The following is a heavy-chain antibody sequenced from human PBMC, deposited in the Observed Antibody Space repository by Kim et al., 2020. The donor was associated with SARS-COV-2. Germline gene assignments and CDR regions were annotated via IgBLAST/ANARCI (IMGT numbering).Heavy chain of an antibody. CDR2: IYYSGST. J-gene: IGHJ4*02. Sequence: SETLSLTCTVSGGSISSYYWSWIRQPPGKGLEWIGYIYYSGSTNYNPSLKSRVTISVDTSKNQFSLKLSSVTAADTAVYYCARVGSSSWHVYYFDYWGQGTLVTVSS. V-gene: IGHV4-59*01. CDR3: ARVGSSSWHVYYFDY. D-gene: IGHD6-13*01. CDR1: GGSISSYY.